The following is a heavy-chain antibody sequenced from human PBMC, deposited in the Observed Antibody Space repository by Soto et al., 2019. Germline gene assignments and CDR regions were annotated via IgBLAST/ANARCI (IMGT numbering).Heavy chain of an antibody. CDR1: GDSVSSNSAA. D-gene: IGHD2-2*02. Sequence: PSQTLSLPCAISGDSVSSNSAAWNWIRQSPSRGLEWLGRTYYRSKWYNDYAVSVKSRITINPDASKNQFSLQLNSVTPEDTAVYYCARDPPPCWSSTSCYTWAWFGPWGQGTLVTVSS. CDR3: ARDPPPCWSSTSCYTWAWFGP. CDR2: TYYRSKWYN. J-gene: IGHJ5*02. V-gene: IGHV6-1*01.